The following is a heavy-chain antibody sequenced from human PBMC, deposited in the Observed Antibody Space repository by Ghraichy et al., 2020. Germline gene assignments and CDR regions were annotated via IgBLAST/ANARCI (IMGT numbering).Heavy chain of an antibody. V-gene: IGHV4-34*01. CDR2: INHSGST. CDR1: GGSFSGYY. Sequence: SETLSLTCAVYGGSFSGYYWSWIRQPPGKGLEWIGEINHSGSTNYNPSLKSRVTISVDTSKNQFSLKLSSVTAADTAVYYCARAIWFGESWGQGTLVTVSS. J-gene: IGHJ5*02. CDR3: ARAIWFGES. D-gene: IGHD3-10*01.